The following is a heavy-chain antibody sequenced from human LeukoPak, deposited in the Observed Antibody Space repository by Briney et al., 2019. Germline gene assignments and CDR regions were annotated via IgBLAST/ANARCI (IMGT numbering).Heavy chain of an antibody. CDR1: GFTFDDYA. V-gene: IGHV3-43D*03. Sequence: GGSLRLSCTASGFTFDDYAMHWVRQVPGKGLQWVSLISWNGVSTYYADSVKGRFTISRDNSKNTLYLQMNSLRAEDTAVYYCAKEHEHGGNPIDYWGQGTLVTVSS. D-gene: IGHD4-23*01. J-gene: IGHJ4*02. CDR2: ISWNGVST. CDR3: AKEHEHGGNPIDY.